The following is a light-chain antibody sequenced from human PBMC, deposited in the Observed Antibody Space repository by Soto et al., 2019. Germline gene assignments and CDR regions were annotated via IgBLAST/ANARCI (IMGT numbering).Light chain of an antibody. CDR3: NSYTSKSTGV. CDR1: TSDVGGYNY. J-gene: IGLJ1*01. Sequence: QSALTQPASVSGSPGQPIPTSSTGTTSDVGGYNYVSWYQHHPAKAPKLIIYEVSNGPSGVSNRLSGSKFGNTAFLAISGVPGGDDADYYCNSYTSKSTGVFGTGTKLTVL. CDR2: EVS. V-gene: IGLV2-14*01.